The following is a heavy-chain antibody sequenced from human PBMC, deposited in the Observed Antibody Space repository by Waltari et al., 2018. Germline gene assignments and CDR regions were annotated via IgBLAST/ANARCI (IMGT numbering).Heavy chain of an antibody. V-gene: IGHV1-46*01. D-gene: IGHD2-15*01. CDR2: INPSGGST. CDR3: ARASCSGGSCYLPDAPYYFDY. Sequence: QVQLVQSGAEVKKPGASVKVSCKASGYTFTSYYMHWVRQAPGPGLEWMGIINPSGGSTSYAQKFQGRVTMTRDTSTSTVYMELSSLRSEDTAVYYCARASCSGGSCYLPDAPYYFDYWGQGTLVTVSS. J-gene: IGHJ4*02. CDR1: GYTFTSYY.